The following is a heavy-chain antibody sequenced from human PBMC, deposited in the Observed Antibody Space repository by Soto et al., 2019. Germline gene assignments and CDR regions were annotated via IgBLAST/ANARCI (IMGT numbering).Heavy chain of an antibody. CDR2: IYYSGST. Sequence: PSETLSLTCAVQGGSFSSGYYYWSWIRQPPGKGLEWIGYIYYSGSTYYNPSLKSRVTISIDTSKNQFSLKLNSVAAADTAVYHCARRAGYCTSGICYDAFDIWGQGTVVTVSS. J-gene: IGHJ3*02. D-gene: IGHD2-15*01. CDR1: GGSFSSGYYY. CDR3: ARRAGYCTSGICYDAFDI. V-gene: IGHV4-30-4*01.